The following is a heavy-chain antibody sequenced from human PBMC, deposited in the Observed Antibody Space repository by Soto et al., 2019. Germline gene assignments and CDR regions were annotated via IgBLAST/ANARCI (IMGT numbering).Heavy chain of an antibody. V-gene: IGHV1-18*01. J-gene: IGHJ4*02. Sequence: QVQVVQSGAEVKKPGASVNVSCKTSGYTFTTYGISWVRQAPGQGLEWMGWISAHNGNTNYAQKFQGRVTMTTDISTTTAYMELRTLRADDTAVYYCARDNDILTVPPMFGGQGTLVTVSS. CDR2: ISAHNGNT. D-gene: IGHD3-9*01. CDR1: GYTFTTYG. CDR3: ARDNDILTVPPMF.